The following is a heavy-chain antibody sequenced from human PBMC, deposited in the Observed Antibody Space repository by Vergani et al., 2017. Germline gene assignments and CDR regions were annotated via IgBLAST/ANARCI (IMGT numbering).Heavy chain of an antibody. J-gene: IGHJ4*02. CDR1: GVTFSSDA. CDR3: SRTSGVIDWGAY. CDR2: INTIFGTA. Sequence: QVQLVQSGAEVKKPGSSVKVSCKASGVTFSSDAISWVRQAPGQGLEWIGGINTIFGTANYAQKFQGRVTITAEESTSTAYMELSSLRSEDTAVSYSSRTSGVIDWGAYWGQGTLVTVSS. D-gene: IGHD3-9*01. V-gene: IGHV1-69*12.